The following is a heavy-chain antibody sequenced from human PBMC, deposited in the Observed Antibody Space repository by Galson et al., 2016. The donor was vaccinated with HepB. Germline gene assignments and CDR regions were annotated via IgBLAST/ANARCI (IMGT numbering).Heavy chain of an antibody. CDR1: GFTFSTYG. J-gene: IGHJ4*02. CDR2: IWYDGSNK. Sequence: SLRLSCAASGFTFSTYGLHWVRQAPGKGLEWVAVIWYDGSNKYYADSVKGRFTISRDNSKNTLYLQMNSLRAEDTAVYYCARDLTNMYDWNGDYFDYWGQGTLVTVSS. D-gene: IGHD1-20*01. CDR3: ARDLTNMYDWNGDYFDY. V-gene: IGHV3-33*01.